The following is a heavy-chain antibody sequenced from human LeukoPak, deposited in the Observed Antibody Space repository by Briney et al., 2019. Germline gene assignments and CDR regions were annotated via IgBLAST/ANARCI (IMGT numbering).Heavy chain of an antibody. V-gene: IGHV3-30*02. D-gene: IGHD6-19*01. Sequence: PGGSLRLSCAACGFTFSSYGMHWFRQSPGKRLECSAFIRYDGSDNFYADSVKGRFTNYRDNSKNTLYLQMNSLRAEDTAVYYCAKDRSGSGWSVPDYWGQGTRVTISS. CDR2: IRYDGSDN. CDR1: GFTFSSYG. CDR3: AKDRSGSGWSVPDY. J-gene: IGHJ4*02.